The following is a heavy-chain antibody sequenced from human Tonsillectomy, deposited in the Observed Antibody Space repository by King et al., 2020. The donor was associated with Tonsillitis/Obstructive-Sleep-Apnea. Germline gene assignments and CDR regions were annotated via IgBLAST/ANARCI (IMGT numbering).Heavy chain of an antibody. V-gene: IGHV4-39*01. Sequence: QLQESGPGLVKPSETLSLTCTVSGGSISSSSYYWGWIRQPPGKGLEWIGSIYYSGSTYYNPSLKSRVTISEDTSKNQFSLKLSSVTAADTAVYYCARQARRGSGSPRLDYWGQGTLVTVSS. D-gene: IGHD3-10*01. CDR2: IYYSGST. J-gene: IGHJ4*02. CDR1: GGSISSSSYY. CDR3: ARQARRGSGSPRLDY.